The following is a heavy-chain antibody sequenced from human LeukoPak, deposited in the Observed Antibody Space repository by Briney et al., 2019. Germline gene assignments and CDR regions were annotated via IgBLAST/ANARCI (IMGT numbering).Heavy chain of an antibody. CDR3: ARHGGGSYHRNYFDY. J-gene: IGHJ4*02. CDR1: GGSISSYY. Sequence: PETLSLTCTVSGGSISSYYWSWIRQPPGKGLEWIGYIYYSGSTNYNPSLKSRVTISVDTSKNQFSLKLSSVTAADTAVYYCARHGGGSYHRNYFDYWGQGTLVTVSS. CDR2: IYYSGST. D-gene: IGHD1-26*01. V-gene: IGHV4-59*08.